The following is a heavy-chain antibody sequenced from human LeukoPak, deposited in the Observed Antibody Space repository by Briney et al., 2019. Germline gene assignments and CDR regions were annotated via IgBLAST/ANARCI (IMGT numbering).Heavy chain of an antibody. J-gene: IGHJ4*02. Sequence: GGSLRLSRTASGFAFHEHGMSWVRQVPGKGLAWVSGINWSGGSTAYADPLRGRFTISSDNAKNSLYIQMDSVRAADTYLYYCARAHITSPFYFDYWGQGTLVTVSS. V-gene: IGHV3-20*04. CDR3: ARAHITSPFYFDY. CDR1: GFAFHEHG. CDR2: INWSGGST. D-gene: IGHD2-2*01.